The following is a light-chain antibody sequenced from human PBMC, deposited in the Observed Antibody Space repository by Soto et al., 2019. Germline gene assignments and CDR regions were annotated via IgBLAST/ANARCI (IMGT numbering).Light chain of an antibody. CDR3: QQTYSIPYT. CDR2: AES. J-gene: IGKJ2*01. CDR1: QSIAIY. Sequence: IQMTQSPFSLSASVGDRVTITCRAGQSIAIYLYWCQQKTVKPPNLLVYAESRLQSGVPSRFRGTSSGTNFTLTIGSLQPEDVATYYCQQTYSIPYTFGQGTKLEIK. V-gene: IGKV1-39*01.